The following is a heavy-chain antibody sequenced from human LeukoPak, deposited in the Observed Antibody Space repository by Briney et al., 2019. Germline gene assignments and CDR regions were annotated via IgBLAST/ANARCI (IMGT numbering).Heavy chain of an antibody. Sequence: SETLSLTCTVSGGSISSSSYYWGWIRQPPGKGLEWIGYIYYSGSTYYNPSLKSRVTISVDTSKNQFSLKLSSVTAADTAVYYCASSSQTLSHDYWGQGTLVTVSS. CDR1: GGSISSSSYY. CDR3: ASSSQTLSHDY. CDR2: IYYSGST. V-gene: IGHV4-31*03. D-gene: IGHD6-6*01. J-gene: IGHJ4*02.